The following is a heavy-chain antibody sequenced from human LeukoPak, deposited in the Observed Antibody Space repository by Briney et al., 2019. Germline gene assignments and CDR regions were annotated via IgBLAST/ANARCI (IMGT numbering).Heavy chain of an antibody. CDR1: GFTFSDAW. D-gene: IGHD3/OR15-3a*01. CDR2: IKSKTDGGTT. V-gene: IGHV3-15*01. Sequence: GGCLSLSCAASGFTFSDAWMSWVRRAPGKGLEWVGRIKSKTDGGTTDYAAPVKGRFTISRDDSKDTLYLQMNSLITEDTAVYYCAAGTGRSDFDYWGQGTLVTVSS. CDR3: AAGTGRSDFDY. J-gene: IGHJ4*02.